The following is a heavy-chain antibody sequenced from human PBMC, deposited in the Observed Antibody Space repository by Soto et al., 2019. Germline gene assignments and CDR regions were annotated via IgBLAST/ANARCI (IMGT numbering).Heavy chain of an antibody. CDR2: IYYSGST. CDR3: ARADVLRFLEWSFDY. Sequence: SETLSLTCTVSGGSISSSSYYWGWIRQPPGKGLEWIGSIYYSGSTYYNPSLKSRVTISVDTSKNQFSLKLSSVTAADTAVYYCARADVLRFLEWSFDYWGQGXLVTVSS. CDR1: GGSISSSSYY. D-gene: IGHD3-3*01. V-gene: IGHV4-39*01. J-gene: IGHJ4*02.